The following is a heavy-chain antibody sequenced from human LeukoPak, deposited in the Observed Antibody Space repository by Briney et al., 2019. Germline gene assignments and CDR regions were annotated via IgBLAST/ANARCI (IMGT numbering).Heavy chain of an antibody. D-gene: IGHD3-22*01. CDR2: IGYTGTT. CDR3: ARYDSSGLNY. J-gene: IGHJ4*02. V-gene: IGHV4-39*07. CDR1: GGSISTRNHY. Sequence: PSETLSLTCTVTGGSISTRNHYWGWLRQPPGKGLEWIGSIGYTGTTNYNPSLRSRVTILVDTSKNQFSLKLSSVTAADTALYYCARYDSSGLNYWGQGTLVTVSS.